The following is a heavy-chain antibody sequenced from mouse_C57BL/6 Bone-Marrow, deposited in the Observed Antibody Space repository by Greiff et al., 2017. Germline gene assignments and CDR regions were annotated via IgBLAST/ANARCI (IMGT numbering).Heavy chain of an antibody. CDR2: IDPETGGT. D-gene: IGHD4-1*02. Sequence: QVQLQQSGAELVRPGASVTLSCKASGYTFTDYEMHWVKQTPVHGLEWIGAIDPETGGTAYNQKFKGKAILTADKSSSTAYMELRSLTSEDSAVYYCTSTTVRSWFAYWGQGTLVTVSA. CDR3: TSTTVRSWFAY. V-gene: IGHV1-15*01. CDR1: GYTFTDYE. J-gene: IGHJ3*01.